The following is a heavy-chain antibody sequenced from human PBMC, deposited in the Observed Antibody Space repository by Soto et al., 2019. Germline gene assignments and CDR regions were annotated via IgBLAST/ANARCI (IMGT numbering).Heavy chain of an antibody. D-gene: IGHD1-1*01. Sequence: PGGSLRLSCAASGFTFSSYWMHWVRQAPGKGLEWVAVIWYDGSNKYYADSVKGRFTISRDNSKNTLYLQMNSLRAEDTAVYYCARDRDIALDLNYWGQGTLVNVSS. J-gene: IGHJ4*02. CDR2: IWYDGSNK. V-gene: IGHV3-33*08. CDR3: ARDRDIALDLNY. CDR1: GFTFSSYW.